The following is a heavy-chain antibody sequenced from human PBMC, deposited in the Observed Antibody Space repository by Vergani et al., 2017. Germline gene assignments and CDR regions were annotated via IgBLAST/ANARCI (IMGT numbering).Heavy chain of an antibody. J-gene: IGHJ6*03. CDR2: INPNSGGT. V-gene: IGHV1-2*04. CDR1: GYTFTGYY. CDR3: ARGAAREYYYYYYMDV. Sequence: QVQLVQSGAEVKKPGASVKVSCKASGYTFTGYYMHWVRQAPGQGLEWMGWINPNSGGTNYAQKFQGWVTMTRDTSISTAYMELSRLRSDDTAVYYCARGAAREYYYYYYMDVGGKGTTVTVSS. D-gene: IGHD6-6*01.